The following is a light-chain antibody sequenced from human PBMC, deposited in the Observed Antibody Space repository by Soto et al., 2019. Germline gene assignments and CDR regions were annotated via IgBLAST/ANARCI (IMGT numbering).Light chain of an antibody. CDR1: SSDVGNYNL. J-gene: IGLJ1*01. Sequence: HSVLTPPASVSGSPGQAITIFCTGTSSDVGNYNLVSWYQHHPGEAPQLIIYEGDKRPSGVSHRFSTSKSGNTASLTISELQAEDEADYYCCSYAGGNTYVLGTGTKVTVL. V-gene: IGLV2-23*01. CDR2: EGD. CDR3: CSYAGGNTYV.